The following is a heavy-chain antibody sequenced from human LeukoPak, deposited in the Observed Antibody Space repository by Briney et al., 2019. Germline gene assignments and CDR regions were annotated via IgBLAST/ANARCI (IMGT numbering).Heavy chain of an antibody. Sequence: GGSLRLSCAASGFTFSSYSMNWVRQAAGQGLEWVSSISTTSTYIYYADSVKGRFTISRDNANNSLYLQMNSLRAEDTAVYYCARDPSLGKIQGLPSYGSGYSRALDYWGQGTLVTVSS. D-gene: IGHD3-10*01. CDR2: ISTTSTYI. CDR3: ARDPSLGKIQGLPSYGSGYSRALDY. CDR1: GFTFSSYS. J-gene: IGHJ4*02. V-gene: IGHV3-21*01.